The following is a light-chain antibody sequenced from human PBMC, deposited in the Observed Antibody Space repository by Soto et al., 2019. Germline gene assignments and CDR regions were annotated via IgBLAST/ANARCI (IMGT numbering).Light chain of an antibody. V-gene: IGKV3-20*01. J-gene: IGKJ5*01. CDR2: GAS. CDR3: QQYGSSPPIT. CDR1: QSVSSRY. Sequence: EIVLTQSPCTLSLSPGERATLSCRASQSVSSRYLAWYQQTPGQAPRLLIYGASSRATGIPDRFSGSGSGTDFTLTISRLEPEDFAVYYCQQYGSSPPITFGQGTRLEIK.